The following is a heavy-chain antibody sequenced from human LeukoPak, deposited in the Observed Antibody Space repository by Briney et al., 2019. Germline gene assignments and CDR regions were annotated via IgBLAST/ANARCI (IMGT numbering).Heavy chain of an antibody. V-gene: IGHV3-48*03. D-gene: IGHD1-1*01. CDR1: GFTFSSYE. J-gene: IGHJ4*02. Sequence: PGGSLRLSCAASGFTFSSYEMNWVRQAPGEGLEWVSYISSSGSTTHYADSVKGRFTISRDNAKKSLYLQMNSLRAEDTAVYYCARETGTRSTLGYWGQGTLVTVSS. CDR2: ISSSGSTT. CDR3: ARETGTRSTLGY.